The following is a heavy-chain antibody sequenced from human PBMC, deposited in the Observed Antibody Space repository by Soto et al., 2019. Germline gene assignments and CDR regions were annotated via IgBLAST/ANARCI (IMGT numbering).Heavy chain of an antibody. J-gene: IGHJ6*02. D-gene: IGHD3-3*01. Sequence: EVQLLESGGGLVQPGGSLRLSCAASGFTFSSYAMSWVRQAPGKGLEWVSAISGSGGSTYYADSVKGRFTISRDNSKNTQYLQMNSLRAEDTAVYYCAKDQGRESGLLRGTGPTSYMDVWAQGTTVTVSS. V-gene: IGHV3-23*01. CDR2: ISGSGGST. CDR1: GFTFSSYA. CDR3: AKDQGRESGLLRGTGPTSYMDV.